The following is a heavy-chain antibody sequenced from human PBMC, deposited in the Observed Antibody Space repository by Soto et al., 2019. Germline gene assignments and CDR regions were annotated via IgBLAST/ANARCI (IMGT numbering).Heavy chain of an antibody. D-gene: IGHD3-10*01. CDR3: TREGSAPYYYYGMYV. CDR2: INTHNGNT. Sequence: QVQLEQSAPEVKKPGASVKVSCKASGYTFSTYGISWVRQAPGQGLEWMGWINTHNGNTNYAQNLQGRVTMTPDTSTSTAYMELRSLRSDDTAVYYCTREGSAPYYYYGMYVWGQGTTVTVSS. J-gene: IGHJ6*02. CDR1: GYTFSTYG. V-gene: IGHV1-18*01.